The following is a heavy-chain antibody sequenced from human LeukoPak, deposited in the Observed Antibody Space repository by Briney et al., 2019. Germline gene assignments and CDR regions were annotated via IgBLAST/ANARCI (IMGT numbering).Heavy chain of an antibody. V-gene: IGHV4-4*02. J-gene: IGHJ4*02. D-gene: IGHD1-1*01. CDR3: ARVNINNWHSCDY. CDR2: IYHSGSP. CDR1: GGSISSNNW. Sequence: KSSGTLSLTCAVSGGSISSNNWWGWVRQPPGQGLEWIGEIYHSGSPNYNPSLKSRVTILVDKSRNHFSLNLSSVTAADTAVYYCARVNINNWHSCDYWGQGTLVTVSS.